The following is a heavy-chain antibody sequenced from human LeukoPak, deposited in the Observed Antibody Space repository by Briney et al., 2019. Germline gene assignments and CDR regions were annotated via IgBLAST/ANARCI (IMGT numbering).Heavy chain of an antibody. CDR3: ARDMDCSGGSCYSRAAYYYYGMDV. Sequence: ASVKVSCKASGGTFSSYAISWVRQAPGQGLEWMGRIIPILGIANYAQKFQGRVTITADKSTSTAYMELSSLRSEDTAVYYCARDMDCSGGSCYSRAAYYYYGMDVRGQGTTVTVSS. V-gene: IGHV1-69*04. J-gene: IGHJ6*02. D-gene: IGHD2-15*01. CDR2: IIPILGIA. CDR1: GGTFSSYA.